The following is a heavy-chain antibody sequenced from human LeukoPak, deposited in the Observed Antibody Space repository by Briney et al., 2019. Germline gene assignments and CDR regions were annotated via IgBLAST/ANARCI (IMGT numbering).Heavy chain of an antibody. D-gene: IGHD6-6*01. CDR2: INPSGGST. V-gene: IGHV1-46*01. CDR1: GYTFTSYY. Sequence: ASVKVSCKASGYTFTSYYMHWVRQAPGQGLEWMGIINPSGGSTSYAQKFQGRVTMTRDMSTSTVYMELSSLISEGTAVYYCAREASYSSSRGTFDYWGQGTLVTVSS. CDR3: AREASYSSSRGTFDY. J-gene: IGHJ4*02.